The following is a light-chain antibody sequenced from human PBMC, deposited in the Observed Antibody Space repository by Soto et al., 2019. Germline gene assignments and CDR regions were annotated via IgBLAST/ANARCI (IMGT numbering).Light chain of an antibody. Sequence: QSVLTQPASVSGSPGQSIAISCTGTSSDVGGYSYVSWYQQQPGKAPKLVISDVSNRPSGVSDRFSGSKSGNTASLTISGLRTEDEADYYCASYTTSSTYVFGIGTKVTVL. CDR2: DVS. CDR3: ASYTTSSTYV. CDR1: SSDVGGYSY. J-gene: IGLJ1*01. V-gene: IGLV2-14*01.